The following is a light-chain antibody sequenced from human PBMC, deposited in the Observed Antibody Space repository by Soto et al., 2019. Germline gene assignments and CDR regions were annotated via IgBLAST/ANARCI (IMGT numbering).Light chain of an antibody. CDR3: QQRSSWPRT. CDR1: QSVSTY. CDR2: DAS. Sequence: EIVLTQSPATLSLSPGDRATLACRASQSVSTYLAWYQQKPGQAPRVVIYDASNMATGIPPRFSGSGSGTDFTLTISSLEPEDFAVYYCQQRSSWPRTFGQGTKVEIK. J-gene: IGKJ1*01. V-gene: IGKV3-11*01.